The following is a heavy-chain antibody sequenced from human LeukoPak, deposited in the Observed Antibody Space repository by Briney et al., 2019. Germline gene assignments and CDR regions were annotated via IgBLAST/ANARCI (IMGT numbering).Heavy chain of an antibody. CDR3: ARGTAAGTH. D-gene: IGHD6-13*01. CDR2: ISGSGGST. CDR1: GFTFSSYA. V-gene: IGHV3-23*01. Sequence: GGSLRLSCAASGFTFSSYAMSWVRQAPGKGLEWVSAISGSGGSTYYADSVKGRFTISRDNAKNSLYLQMNSLRAEDTAVYYCARGTAAGTHWGQGTLVTVSS. J-gene: IGHJ4*02.